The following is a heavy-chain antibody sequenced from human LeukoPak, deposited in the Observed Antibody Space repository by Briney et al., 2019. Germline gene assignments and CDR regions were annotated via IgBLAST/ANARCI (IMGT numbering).Heavy chain of an antibody. J-gene: IGHJ4*02. V-gene: IGHV4-34*01. CDR1: GGSFSGYY. CDR2: INHSGST. CDR3: ARGSYDYVWGSYRYILTYFDY. D-gene: IGHD3-16*02. Sequence: SETLSLTCAVYGGSFSGYYWSWIRQPPGKGLEWIGEINHSGSTNYNPSLESRVTISVDTSKNQFSLKLSSVTAADTAVYYCARGSYDYVWGSYRYILTYFDYWGQGTLVTVSS.